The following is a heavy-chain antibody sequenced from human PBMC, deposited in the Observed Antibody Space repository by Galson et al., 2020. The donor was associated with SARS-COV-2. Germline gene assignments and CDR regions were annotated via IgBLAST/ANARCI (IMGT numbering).Heavy chain of an antibody. CDR3: ARGSWFGVIPSDYFYMDV. D-gene: IGHD3-10*01. J-gene: IGHJ6*03. CDR1: SGSISSGGYY. Sequence: SETLSLTCTVSSGSISSGGYYWSWVRQPAGKGLEWIGYMYTSGTTNYNPSLESRVTISLDASKNQFSLKLSSVTAADTAVYYCARGSWFGVIPSDYFYMDVWGNDTTVTVSS. V-gene: IGHV4-61*09. CDR2: MYTSGTT.